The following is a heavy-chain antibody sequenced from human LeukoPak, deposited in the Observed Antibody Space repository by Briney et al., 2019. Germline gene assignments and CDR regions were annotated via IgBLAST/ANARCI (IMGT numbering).Heavy chain of an antibody. CDR2: INPSGGST. Sequence: ASVKVSCKASGYTFTSYYMHWVRQAPGQGLEWMGIINPSGGSTSYAQKFQGRVTMTRDTSISTAYMELSRLRSDDTAVYYCARDVSSSCGYWGQGTLVTVSS. J-gene: IGHJ4*02. V-gene: IGHV1-46*01. CDR1: GYTFTSYY. CDR3: ARDVSSSCGY. D-gene: IGHD6-13*01.